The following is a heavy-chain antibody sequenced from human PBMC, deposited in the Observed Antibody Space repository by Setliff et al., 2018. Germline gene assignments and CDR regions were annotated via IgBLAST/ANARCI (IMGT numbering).Heavy chain of an antibody. CDR2: INPNSGGT. CDR3: AKDGVGAKYYFDY. Sequence: ASVNVSCKASGYTFTGYYMHWVRQAPGQGLEWMGRINPNSGGTNYAQKFQGRVTMTRDTSISTAYMELSRLRSDDTAVYYCAKDGVGAKYYFDYWGQGTLVTVSS. D-gene: IGHD1-26*01. CDR1: GYTFTGYY. J-gene: IGHJ4*02. V-gene: IGHV1-2*06.